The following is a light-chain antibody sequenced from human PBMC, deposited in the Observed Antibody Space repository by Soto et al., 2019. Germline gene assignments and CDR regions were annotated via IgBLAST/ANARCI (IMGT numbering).Light chain of an antibody. Sequence: DIQMTQSPSTLSASVGDRITITCRASQSISSWLAWYQQKPGKAPKVLIYKASSLESGVPSRFSGSGSGTECTLTISSLQPDDFATYYCQQYKTYWSFGQGTKVEIK. CDR2: KAS. CDR3: QQYKTYWS. V-gene: IGKV1-5*03. CDR1: QSISSW. J-gene: IGKJ1*01.